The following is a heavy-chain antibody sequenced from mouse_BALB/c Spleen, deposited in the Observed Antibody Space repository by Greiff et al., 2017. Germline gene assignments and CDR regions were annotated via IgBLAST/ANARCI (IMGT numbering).Heavy chain of an antibody. CDR2: IWAGGST. CDR1: GFSLTSYG. CDR3: ARDEGNPAMDY. V-gene: IGHV2-9*02. Sequence: VKLVESGPGLVAPSQSLSITCTVSGFSLTSYGVHWVRQPPGKGLEWLGVIWAGGSTNYNSALMSRLSISKDNSKSQVFLKMNSLQTDDTAMYYCARDEGNPAMDYWGQGTSVTVSS. J-gene: IGHJ4*01.